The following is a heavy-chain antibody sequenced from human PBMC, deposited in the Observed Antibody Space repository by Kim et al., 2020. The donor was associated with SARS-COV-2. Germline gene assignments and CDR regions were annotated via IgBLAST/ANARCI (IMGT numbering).Heavy chain of an antibody. CDR1: GYTFTSYA. CDR3: ARASPSINWNSPEFDY. CDR2: INAGNGNT. J-gene: IGHJ4*02. D-gene: IGHD1-20*01. V-gene: IGHV1-3*01. Sequence: ASVKVSCKASGYTFTSYAMHWVRQAPGQRLEWMGWINAGNGNTKYSQKFQGRVTITRDTSASTAYMVLSSLRSEDTAVYYCARASPSINWNSPEFDYWGQGTLVTVSS.